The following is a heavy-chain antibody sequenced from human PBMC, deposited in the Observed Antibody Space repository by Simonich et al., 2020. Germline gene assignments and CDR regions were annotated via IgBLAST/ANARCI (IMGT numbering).Heavy chain of an antibody. CDR1: GGSFRGYY. CDR2: IKHRGST. V-gene: IGHV4-34*01. CDR3: ARCGLVNYDILTGYHNWFDP. Sequence: QVQLQQWGAGLLKPSETLSLTCAVYGGSFRGYYWSGTRQPPGKGLEWNGEIKHRGSTNYNPHLKSSVTISVDTSKNKFSLKLSSVTAADTAVYYCARCGLVNYDILTGYHNWFDPWGQGTLVTVSS. D-gene: IGHD3-9*01. J-gene: IGHJ5*02.